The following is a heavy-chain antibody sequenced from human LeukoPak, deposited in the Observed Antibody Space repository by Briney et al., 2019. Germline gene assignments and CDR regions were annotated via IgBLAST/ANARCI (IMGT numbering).Heavy chain of an antibody. D-gene: IGHD2-2*01. V-gene: IGHV3-30*02. Sequence: PGGSLRLSCTASEFTFSSYGMHWVRQAPGKGLEWVAFIRYDGSTKYYTNSVKGRFTISRDNSKNTMYLQMNSLRAGDTAVYYCAKGVVVAPDVTPFDYWGQGTLVTVSS. CDR3: AKGVVVAPDVTPFDY. CDR1: EFTFSSYG. CDR2: IRYDGSTK. J-gene: IGHJ4*02.